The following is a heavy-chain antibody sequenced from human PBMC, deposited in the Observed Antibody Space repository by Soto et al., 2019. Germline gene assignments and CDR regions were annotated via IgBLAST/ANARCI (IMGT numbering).Heavy chain of an antibody. V-gene: IGHV3-21*01. CDR1: GFTFSSYS. Sequence: PGGSLRLSCAAAGFTFSSYSMNWVRQAPGKGLEWVSSISSSSSYIYYADSVKGRFTISRDNAKNSLYLQMNSLRAEDTAVYYCARDRSYSSGWYDYWGQGTLVTVSS. CDR3: ARDRSYSSGWYDY. CDR2: ISSSSSYI. D-gene: IGHD6-19*01. J-gene: IGHJ4*02.